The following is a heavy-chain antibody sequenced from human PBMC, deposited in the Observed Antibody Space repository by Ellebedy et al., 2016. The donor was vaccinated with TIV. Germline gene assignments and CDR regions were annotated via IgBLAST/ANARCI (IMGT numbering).Heavy chain of an antibody. CDR3: ASGQVYHDPLPDAFDI. D-gene: IGHD3-22*01. J-gene: IGHJ3*02. V-gene: IGHV1-18*04. CDR2: ISAYNGDT. Sequence: AASVKVSCKASGYTFTTYGISWARQAPGQGLEWMGWISAYNGDTNYAQKLQGRVTMTTDTYTSTAYKELRSLRSDDTAVYYCASGQVYHDPLPDAFDIWGQGTMVTVSS. CDR1: GYTFTTYG.